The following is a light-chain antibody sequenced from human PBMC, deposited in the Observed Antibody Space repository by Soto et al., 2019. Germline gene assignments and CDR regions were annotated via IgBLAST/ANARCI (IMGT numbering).Light chain of an antibody. CDR1: SGSIASNF. CDR2: EDN. J-gene: IGLJ2*01. V-gene: IGLV6-57*02. CDR3: QSYYSNTVV. Sequence: NFMLTQPHSVSESPGKTVTISCTGSSGSIASNFVQWYQQRPGSAPTTVIYEDNQRPSGVPDRFSGSIDSSSNSASLTISGLKTEDEADYYCQSYYSNTVVFGGGTKVTVL.